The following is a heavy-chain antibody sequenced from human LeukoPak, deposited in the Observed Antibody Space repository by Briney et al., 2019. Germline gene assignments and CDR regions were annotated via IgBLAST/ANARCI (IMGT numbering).Heavy chain of an antibody. D-gene: IGHD1-1*01. CDR2: VYYSGTT. Sequence: ASETLSLXCIVSGGSITSSYWSWIRQPPGKGLEWLGYVYYSGTTNYNPSLKSRVSISVDSSKKQFSLKLSSVTAADAAVYYCARDSYNWVGLGFWGQRILVTVSS. CDR3: ARDSYNWVGLGF. CDR1: GGSITSSY. V-gene: IGHV4-59*01. J-gene: IGHJ4*02.